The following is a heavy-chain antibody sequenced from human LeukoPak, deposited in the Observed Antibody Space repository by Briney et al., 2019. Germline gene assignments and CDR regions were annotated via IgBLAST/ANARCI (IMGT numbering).Heavy chain of an antibody. CDR1: GGSISRHF. Sequence: PSETLSLTCTVSGGSISRHFWSWIRQPPGKGLEWIGFMYYNGSAKYNPSLKSRVTISEDTSKNQLSLKLSSVTAADTTVYYCARAGVQWLVLSWFDPWGQGTLVTVSS. CDR3: ARAGVQWLVLSWFDP. CDR2: MYYNGSA. D-gene: IGHD6-19*01. V-gene: IGHV4-59*11. J-gene: IGHJ5*02.